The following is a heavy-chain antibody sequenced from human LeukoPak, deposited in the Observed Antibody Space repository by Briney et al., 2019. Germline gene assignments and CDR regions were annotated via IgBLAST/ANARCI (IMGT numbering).Heavy chain of an antibody. V-gene: IGHV4-34*01. Sequence: SETLSLTCAVYGGSFSGNYWSWIRQPPGKGLEWIGEINYGGSTNYNPSLKSRVIISVDTSKKQFSLKLSSVTAADTAVYYCARRGVVVAGIERVDAFDIWGLGTMVTVSS. CDR3: ARRGVVVAGIERVDAFDI. D-gene: IGHD6-19*01. CDR1: GGSFSGNY. J-gene: IGHJ3*02. CDR2: INYGGST.